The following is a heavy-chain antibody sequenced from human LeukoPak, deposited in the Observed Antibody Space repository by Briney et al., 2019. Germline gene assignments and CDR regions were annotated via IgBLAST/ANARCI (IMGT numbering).Heavy chain of an antibody. Sequence: PGRSLRLSCAASGFTFSSYAMHWVRQAPGKGLEWVTIISYDGSNKYYADSVKGRFTISRDNSKNTLYLQMNSLRTEDTAVYYCARGDKQLVFNRNKGGFDPWGQGTLVTVSS. CDR3: ARGDKQLVFNRNKGGFDP. CDR1: GFTFSSYA. J-gene: IGHJ5*02. CDR2: ISYDGSNK. V-gene: IGHV3-30*04. D-gene: IGHD6-13*01.